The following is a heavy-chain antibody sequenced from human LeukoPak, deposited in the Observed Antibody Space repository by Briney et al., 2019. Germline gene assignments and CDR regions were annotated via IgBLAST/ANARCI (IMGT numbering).Heavy chain of an antibody. CDR1: GGTFSSYA. Sequence: ASVKVSCKASGGTFSSYAMSWVRQAPGKGLEWVSAISGSGGSTYYADSVKGRFTISRDNSKNTLYLQMNGLRAEDTAVYYCARKLGYCTGASCYVDYWGQGTLVTVSS. CDR2: ISGSGGST. V-gene: IGHV3-23*01. D-gene: IGHD2-2*01. CDR3: ARKLGYCTGASCYVDY. J-gene: IGHJ4*02.